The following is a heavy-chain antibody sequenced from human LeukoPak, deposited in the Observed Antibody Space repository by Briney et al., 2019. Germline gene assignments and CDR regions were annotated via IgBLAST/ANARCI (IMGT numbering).Heavy chain of an antibody. D-gene: IGHD3-10*01. J-gene: IGHJ6*02. Sequence: PSETLSLTCTVSGGSISSYYWSWIRQPAGKGLEWIGEINHSGSTNYNPSLKSRVTISVDTSKNQFSLKLSSVTAADTAVYYCARRRGSGSYSPFYYYYYGMDVWGQGTTVTVSS. V-gene: IGHV4-34*01. CDR1: GGSISSYY. CDR3: ARRRGSGSYSPFYYYYYGMDV. CDR2: INHSGST.